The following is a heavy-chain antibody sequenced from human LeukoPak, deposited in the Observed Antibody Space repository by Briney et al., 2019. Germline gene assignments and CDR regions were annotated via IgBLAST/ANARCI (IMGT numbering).Heavy chain of an antibody. V-gene: IGHV3-7*03. Sequence: GGSLRLSCAGSGFSFGNYWMSWIRQAPGKGLEWVGNMAQDETRSFYVGSVKGRFTISRDNAKNSLYLQMSGLRVEDTAMYYCVKDPRDTYGTNWFVSWGQGTLLIVSS. CDR1: GFSFGNYW. D-gene: IGHD2-21*01. CDR3: VKDPRDTYGTNWFVS. J-gene: IGHJ5*01. CDR2: MAQDETRS.